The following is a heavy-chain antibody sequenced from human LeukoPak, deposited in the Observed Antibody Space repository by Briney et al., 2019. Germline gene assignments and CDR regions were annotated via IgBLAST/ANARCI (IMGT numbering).Heavy chain of an antibody. J-gene: IGHJ6*02. CDR1: GYTFTSYG. D-gene: IGHD2-2*01. CDR2: ISAYNGNT. Sequence: ASVKVSCKASGYTFTSYGISWVRQAPGQGLEWMGWISAYNGNTNYAQKLQGRVTMTTDTSTSTAYMELRSLRSDDTAVYYCARIAVVPAGNYYYYGMDVWGQGTTVTVSS. CDR3: ARIAVVPAGNYYYYGMDV. V-gene: IGHV1-18*01.